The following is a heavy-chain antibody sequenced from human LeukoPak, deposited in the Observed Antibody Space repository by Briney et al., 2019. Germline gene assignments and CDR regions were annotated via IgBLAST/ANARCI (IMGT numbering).Heavy chain of an antibody. V-gene: IGHV4-34*01. CDR2: INHSGST. Sequence: SETLSLTCAVYGGSFSGYYWSWIRQPPGKGLEWIGEINHSGSTNYNPSLKSRVTISVDTSKNQFSLKLSSVTAADTAVYYCARDRHWTNDWVFDYWGQGTLVTVSS. J-gene: IGHJ4*02. CDR3: ARDRHWTNDWVFDY. CDR1: GGSFSGYY. D-gene: IGHD1/OR15-1a*01.